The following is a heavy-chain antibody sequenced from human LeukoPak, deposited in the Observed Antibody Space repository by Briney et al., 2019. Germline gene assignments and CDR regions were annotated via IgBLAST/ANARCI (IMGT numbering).Heavy chain of an antibody. CDR1: GFPFSSYA. J-gene: IGHJ4*02. Sequence: AGGSLRLSCAASGFPFSSYAMNWVRQAPGKGLEWVSVIAGSDGFTQYADSVKGRFTISRVNSKNTVYLQMNRLRVEDTALYYCVRSLDYWGQGTLVTVSS. CDR2: IAGSDGFT. V-gene: IGHV3-23*01. CDR3: VRSLDY.